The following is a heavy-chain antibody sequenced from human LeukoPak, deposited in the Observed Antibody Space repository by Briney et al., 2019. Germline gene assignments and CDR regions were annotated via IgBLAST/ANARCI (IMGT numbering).Heavy chain of an antibody. J-gene: IGHJ6*03. V-gene: IGHV3-9*01. CDR1: GFTFDDYA. CDR3: AKEGQQLVRDYYYYYMDV. D-gene: IGHD6-13*01. Sequence: SLRLSCAASGFTFDDYAMHWVRQAPGKGLEWVSGISWNSGSIGYADSVRGRFTISRDNAKNSLYLQMNSLRAEDTALYYCAKEGQQLVRDYYYYYMDVWGKGTTVTVSS. CDR2: ISWNSGSI.